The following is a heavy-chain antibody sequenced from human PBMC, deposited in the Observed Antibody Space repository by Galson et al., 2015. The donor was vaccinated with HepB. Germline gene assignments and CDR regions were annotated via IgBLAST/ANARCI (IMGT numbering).Heavy chain of an antibody. D-gene: IGHD2-8*01. J-gene: IGHJ4*02. CDR1: GYTFTSYA. CDR3: ARVYARHMYYFDY. CDR2: INAGNGNT. V-gene: IGHV1-3*01. Sequence: SVKVSCKASGYTFTSYAMHWVRQAPGQRLEWMGWINAGNGNTKYSQKFQGRVTITRDTSASTAYMELSSLRSEDTAVYYCARVYARHMYYFDYWGQGTLVTVSS.